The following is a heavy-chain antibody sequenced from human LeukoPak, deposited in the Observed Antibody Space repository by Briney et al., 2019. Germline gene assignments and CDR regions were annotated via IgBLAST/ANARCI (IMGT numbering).Heavy chain of an antibody. V-gene: IGHV1-46*01. D-gene: IGHD5-24*01. Sequence: ASVKVSCKASRYTFTSNYIHWVRQAPGQGLEWMGMIYPRDGSTSYAQKFQGRVTITADESTSTAYMELSSLRSEDTAVYYCAARRDGYMANWFDPWGQGTLVTVSS. CDR3: AARRDGYMANWFDP. J-gene: IGHJ5*02. CDR2: IYPRDGST. CDR1: RYTFTSNY.